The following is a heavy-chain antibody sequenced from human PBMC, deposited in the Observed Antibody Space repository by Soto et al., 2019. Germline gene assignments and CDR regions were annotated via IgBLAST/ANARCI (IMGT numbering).Heavy chain of an antibody. CDR2: ITDSSDTV. V-gene: IGHV3-48*02. J-gene: IGHJ4*02. D-gene: IGHD3-3*01. CDR1: GFSFSNYR. Sequence: PGGSLRLSCVASGFSFSNYRMNWVRQAPGKGLEWVSYITDSSDTVHYADSVRGRFTISRDNAESSLYLQMNSLRDEDTAVYFCARDFGHGYYLDYWGRGTLVTVSS. CDR3: ARDFGHGYYLDY.